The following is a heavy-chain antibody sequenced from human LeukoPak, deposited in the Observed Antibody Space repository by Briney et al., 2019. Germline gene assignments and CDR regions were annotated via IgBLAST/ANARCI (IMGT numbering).Heavy chain of an antibody. CDR1: GFTFDDYA. J-gene: IGHJ4*02. CDR2: ISWNSGNI. CDR3: ARVTSRDPLHY. V-gene: IGHV3-9*01. Sequence: GGSLRLSCAASGFTFDDYAMHWVRQVPGKGLEWVSGISWNSGNIEYADSVKGRFTISRDNAKNSLYLQMNSLRAEDTAFYYCARVTSRDPLHYWGQGTLVTVSS. D-gene: IGHD2-21*02.